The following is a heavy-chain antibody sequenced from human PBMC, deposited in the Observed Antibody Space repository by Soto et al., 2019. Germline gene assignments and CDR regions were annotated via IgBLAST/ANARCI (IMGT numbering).Heavy chain of an antibody. V-gene: IGHV3-23*01. J-gene: IGHJ3*02. CDR1: GFTFSSYA. CDR3: AKDSSYWNDAFDI. D-gene: IGHD1-1*01. CDR2: ISGSGGST. Sequence: GGSLRLSCAASGFTFSSYAMSWVRQAPGKGLEWVSAISGSGGSTSYADSVKGRFTISRDNSKNTLYLQMNSLRAEDTAVYYCAKDSSYWNDAFDIWGQGTMVTVSS.